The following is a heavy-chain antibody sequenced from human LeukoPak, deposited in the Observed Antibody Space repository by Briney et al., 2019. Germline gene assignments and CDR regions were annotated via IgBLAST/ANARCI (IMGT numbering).Heavy chain of an antibody. V-gene: IGHV4-59*08. CDR2: IYYTGST. D-gene: IGHD2-21*02. CDR3: VGGVCGGDCYSTGVVDY. J-gene: IGHJ4*02. Sequence: SETLSLTCTVSGGSISSYYWSWIRQPPGKGLEWIGYIYYTGSTNYNPSLKSRVTMSVDTSKNQFSLKLSSVTAADTAVYYCVGGVCGGDCYSTGVVDYWGQGTLVTVFS. CDR1: GGSISSYY.